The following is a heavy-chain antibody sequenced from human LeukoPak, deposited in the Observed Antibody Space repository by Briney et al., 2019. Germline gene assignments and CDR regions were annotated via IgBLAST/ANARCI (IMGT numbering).Heavy chain of an antibody. J-gene: IGHJ4*02. V-gene: IGHV1-2*02. CDR1: GYIFTGYY. Sequence: ASVKVSFKASGYIFTGYYMYWVRQAPGQGLEWMGWINPNSGGTNYAQKFQGRVTMTRDTSISTVYMEMSRLRSDDTAVYYCARDGGMAGEYFFDYWGQGTLVTVSS. D-gene: IGHD3-16*01. CDR2: INPNSGGT. CDR3: ARDGGMAGEYFFDY.